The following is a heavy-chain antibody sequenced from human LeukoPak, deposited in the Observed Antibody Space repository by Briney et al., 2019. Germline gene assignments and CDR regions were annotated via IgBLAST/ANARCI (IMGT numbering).Heavy chain of an antibody. CDR2: IKQDGSEK. CDR1: GFTFSNYW. D-gene: IGHD3-3*01. CDR3: AREGLRFLEWSLYYFDY. Sequence: GGSLRLSCAASGFTFSNYWMGWVRQGPGKGLEWVANIKQDGSEKYYVDSVKGRFSISRDDTKNSLYLQLNSLRAEDTAVYYCAREGLRFLEWSLYYFDYWGLGTLVTVSS. V-gene: IGHV3-7*01. J-gene: IGHJ4*02.